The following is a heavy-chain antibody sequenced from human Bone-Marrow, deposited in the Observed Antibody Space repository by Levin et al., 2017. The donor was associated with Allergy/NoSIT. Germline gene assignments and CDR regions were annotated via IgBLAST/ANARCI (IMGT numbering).Heavy chain of an antibody. J-gene: IGHJ6*02. D-gene: IGHD3-10*01. CDR2: IRSTSRYI. CDR3: SRSAGGPGSPRGGMEV. CDR1: GFNFSTYT. V-gene: IGHV3-21*01. Sequence: GESLKISCVSSGFNFSTYTMYWVRQAPGKGLEWVSSIRSTSRYIHYADSVKGRFTISRDNAKNSLYLQMNSLRDDDTAVYYFSRSAGGPGSPRGGMEVWGHGTTVSVSS.